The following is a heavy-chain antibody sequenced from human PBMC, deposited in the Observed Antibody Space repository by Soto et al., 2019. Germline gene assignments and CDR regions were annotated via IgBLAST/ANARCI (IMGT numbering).Heavy chain of an antibody. D-gene: IGHD4-17*01. Sequence: PSETLSLTCTVSDASISSSGDYYWSWVRQHPGKGLEWIGYIFYSGSTTYYNPSLKSRATLSIETSKDQFYLKVRSVTAADTAVYYCARYSDYAGLDYWGQGILVTVSS. V-gene: IGHV4-31*03. J-gene: IGHJ4*02. CDR1: DASISSSGDYY. CDR3: ARYSDYAGLDY. CDR2: IFYSGST.